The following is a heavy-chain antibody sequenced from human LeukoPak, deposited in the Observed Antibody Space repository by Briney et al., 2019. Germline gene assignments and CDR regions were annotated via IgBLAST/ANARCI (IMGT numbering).Heavy chain of an antibody. CDR2: ISGSGGST. D-gene: IGHD5-18*01. J-gene: IGHJ4*02. Sequence: GGSLRLSCAASGFTFSSYAMSWVRQAPGKGLEWVSAISGSGGSTYYADSVKGRFTISRDNSKNTLYLQMNSLRAEDTAVYYCAGRGCSYGTVFDYWGQGTLVTVSS. V-gene: IGHV3-23*01. CDR3: AGRGCSYGTVFDY. CDR1: GFTFSSYA.